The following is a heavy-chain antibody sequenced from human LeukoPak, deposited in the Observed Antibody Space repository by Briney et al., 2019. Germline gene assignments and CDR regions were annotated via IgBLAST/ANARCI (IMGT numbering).Heavy chain of an antibody. CDR2: IIPILGIA. Sequence: SGRVSCTASGGTFTSYAISWVRQAPGQGGEGMGRIIPILGIANYAQKFQGRVTISADKSTSTAYMELSSLRSEDTAVYYCASRLAVAGTIPDYWGQGTLVTVSS. CDR3: ASRLAVAGTIPDY. CDR1: GGTFTSYA. V-gene: IGHV1-69*04. J-gene: IGHJ4*02. D-gene: IGHD6-19*01.